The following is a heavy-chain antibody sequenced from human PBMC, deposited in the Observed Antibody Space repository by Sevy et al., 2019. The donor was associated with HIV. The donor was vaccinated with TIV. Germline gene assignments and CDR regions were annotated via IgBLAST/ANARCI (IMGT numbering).Heavy chain of an antibody. D-gene: IGHD1-26*01. Sequence: GGSLRLSCAASGFPLSSYTMHWVRQAPGKGLEWVAVIWFDGSKKYYVDSVKGRFTISRDDSKNTLYVEMDNLRVEDTATYFCAKDRGGNYYADRWGKGTLVSV. J-gene: IGHJ5*02. CDR3: AKDRGGNYYADR. V-gene: IGHV3-33*06. CDR1: GFPLSSYT. CDR2: IWFDGSKK.